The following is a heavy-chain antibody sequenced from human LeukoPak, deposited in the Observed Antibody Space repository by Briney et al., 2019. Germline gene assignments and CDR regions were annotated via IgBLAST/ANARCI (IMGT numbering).Heavy chain of an antibody. D-gene: IGHD6-19*01. CDR2: MNPNSGNT. V-gene: IGHV1-8*02. J-gene: IGHJ4*02. Sequence: AASVKVSCKASGGTFSSYAISWVRQAPGQGLEWMGGMNPNSGNTGYAQKFQGRVTMTRNTSISTAYMELSSLRSEDTAVYYCAGGRGWHYDYWGQGTLVTVSS. CDR1: GGTFSSYA. CDR3: AGGRGWHYDY.